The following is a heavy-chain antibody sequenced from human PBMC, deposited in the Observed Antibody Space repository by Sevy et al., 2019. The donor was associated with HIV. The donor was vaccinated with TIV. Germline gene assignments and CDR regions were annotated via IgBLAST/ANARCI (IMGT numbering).Heavy chain of an antibody. CDR1: GFTFSSYG. V-gene: IGHV3-33*01. CDR3: ARGLAALPGYYYGMDV. D-gene: IGHD6-6*01. Sequence: GSLRLSCAASGFTFSSYGMHWVRQAPGKGLEWVAVILYDGSKKYYADSVKGRFTISRDNSKNTFYLQMSSLTSEDTAVYYCARGLAALPGYYYGMDVWGQGTAVTVSS. CDR2: ILYDGSKK. J-gene: IGHJ6*02.